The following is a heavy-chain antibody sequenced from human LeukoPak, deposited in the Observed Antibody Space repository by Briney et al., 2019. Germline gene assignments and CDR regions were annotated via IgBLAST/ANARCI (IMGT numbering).Heavy chain of an antibody. J-gene: IGHJ6*03. CDR1: GFTFSTYN. Sequence: GGSLRLSCAASGFTFSTYNMHWVRQATGKGLEWVSAIDTTGDTYYPGSVKGRFTISRENAKNSLYLQMNSLRAGDTAVYYCARDRGGGHMDVWGKGTTVTISS. D-gene: IGHD2-15*01. CDR2: IDTTGDT. V-gene: IGHV3-13*01. CDR3: ARDRGGGHMDV.